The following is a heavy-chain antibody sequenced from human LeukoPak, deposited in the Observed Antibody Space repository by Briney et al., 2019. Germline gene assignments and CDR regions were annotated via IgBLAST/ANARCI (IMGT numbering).Heavy chain of an antibody. CDR2: IYYSGST. CDR1: GGSISSYY. D-gene: IGHD2-2*01. V-gene: IGHV4-59*01. CDR3: AGYCSSTSCYPRGAFDI. Sequence: SETLSLTCTVSGGSISSYYWSWIRQPPGKGLEWIGYIYYSGSTNYNPSLKSRVTISVDTSKNQFPLKLSSVTAADTAVYYCAGYCSSTSCYPRGAFDIWGQGTMVTVSS. J-gene: IGHJ3*02.